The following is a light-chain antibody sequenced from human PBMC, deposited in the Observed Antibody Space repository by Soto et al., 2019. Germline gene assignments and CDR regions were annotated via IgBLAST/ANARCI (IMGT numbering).Light chain of an antibody. CDR1: QSVSRY. V-gene: IGKV3-11*01. CDR2: DAS. Sequence: EFVLTQSPGTLSLSPGERATLSCRASQSVSRYLAWYQQKPGQAPRLLIYDASNRATGIPARFSGSGSGTDFTLTISSLEPEDFAVYYCQQRGNWPSFGGGTKVDIK. CDR3: QQRGNWPS. J-gene: IGKJ4*01.